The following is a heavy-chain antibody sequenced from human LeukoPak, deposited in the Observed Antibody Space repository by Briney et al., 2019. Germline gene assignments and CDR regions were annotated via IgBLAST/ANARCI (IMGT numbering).Heavy chain of an antibody. CDR3: ARGEWLPYGYYYGMDV. J-gene: IGHJ6*02. D-gene: IGHD5-12*01. CDR1: GGSISSYY. V-gene: IGHV4-4*07. Sequence: MTSETLSLTCTVSGGSISSYYWSWIRQPAGKGLEWIGRIYTSGSTNYNPSLKSRVTMSVDTSKNQFSLKLSSVTAADTAVYYCARGEWLPYGYYYGMDVWGQGTTVTVSS. CDR2: IYTSGST.